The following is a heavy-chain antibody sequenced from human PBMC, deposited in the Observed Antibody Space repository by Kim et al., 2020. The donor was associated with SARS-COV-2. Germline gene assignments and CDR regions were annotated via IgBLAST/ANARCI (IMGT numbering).Heavy chain of an antibody. Sequence: SETLSLTCTVSGGSISSSSYYWGWIRQPPGKGLEWIGSIYYSGSTYYNPSLKSRVTISVDTSKNQFSLKLSPVTAADTAVYYCARQLSSTVTAYYFDYWG. V-gene: IGHV4-39*01. CDR2: IYYSGST. J-gene: IGHJ4*01. D-gene: IGHD4-17*01. CDR1: GGSISSSSYY. CDR3: ARQLSSTVTAYYFDY.